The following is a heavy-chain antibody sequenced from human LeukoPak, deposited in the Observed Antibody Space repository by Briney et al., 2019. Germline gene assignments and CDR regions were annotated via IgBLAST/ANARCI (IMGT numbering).Heavy chain of an antibody. V-gene: IGHV3-21*01. Sequence: GGSLRLSCAASGFTFSSYTMKSVRQAPGKGLQWVSSISSSSRSIFYADSVRGRFTTSRDNAKNSLFLQMNSLRAEDTAVYYCARTHGTLTGTGFDYWGQGTLVTVSS. CDR2: ISSSSRSI. CDR1: GFTFSSYT. D-gene: IGHD1-20*01. CDR3: ARTHGTLTGTGFDY. J-gene: IGHJ4*02.